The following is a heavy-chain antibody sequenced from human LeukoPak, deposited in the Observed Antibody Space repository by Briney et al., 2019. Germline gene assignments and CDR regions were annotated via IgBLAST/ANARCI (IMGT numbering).Heavy chain of an antibody. V-gene: IGHV1-69*13. Sequence: ASVKVSCKASGGTFSSYAISWVRQAPGQGLEWMGGIIPIFGTANYAQKFQGRVTITADESTSTAYMELSSLRAEDTAVYYCARGGAAADIFKGRFWSRAGVDYWGQGTLVTVSS. D-gene: IGHD6-13*01. CDR3: ARGGAAADIFKGRFWSRAGVDY. CDR1: GGTFSSYA. CDR2: IIPIFGTA. J-gene: IGHJ4*02.